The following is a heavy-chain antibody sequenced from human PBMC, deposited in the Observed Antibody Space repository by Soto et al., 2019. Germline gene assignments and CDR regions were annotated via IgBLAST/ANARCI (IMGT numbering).Heavy chain of an antibody. J-gene: IGHJ6*02. CDR3: TSDFWSGYYYYYYGMDV. V-gene: IGHV3-49*03. CDR2: IRSKAYGGTT. D-gene: IGHD3-3*01. Sequence: GGSLRLSCTASGFTFGDYAMSWFRQAPGKGLEWVGSIRSKAYGGTTEYAASVKGRFTISRDDSKSIAYLQMNSLKTEDTAVYYCTSDFWSGYYYYYYGMDVWGQGTTVTVSS. CDR1: GFTFGDYA.